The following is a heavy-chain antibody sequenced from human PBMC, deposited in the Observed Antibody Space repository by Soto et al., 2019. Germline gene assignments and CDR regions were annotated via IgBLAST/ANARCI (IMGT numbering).Heavy chain of an antibody. CDR1: GYTFTSYG. CDR2: ISAYNGNT. V-gene: IGHV1-18*01. CDR3: ARENPLRFLEWLFRYWAPVPDADYYYYGMDV. D-gene: IGHD3-3*01. J-gene: IGHJ6*02. Sequence: ASVKVSCKASGYTFTSYGISWVRQAPGQGLEWRGWISAYNGNTNYAQKLQGRVTMTTDTSTSTAYMELRSLRSDDTAVYYCARENPLRFLEWLFRYWAPVPDADYYYYGMDVWGQGTTVTVSS.